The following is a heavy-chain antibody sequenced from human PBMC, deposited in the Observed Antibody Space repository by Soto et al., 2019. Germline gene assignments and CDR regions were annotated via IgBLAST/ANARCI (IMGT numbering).Heavy chain of an antibody. J-gene: IGHJ6*02. CDR3: AKVMITFGGSRYGLDV. CDR1: GFTFSSYA. D-gene: IGHD3-16*01. V-gene: IGHV3-23*01. Sequence: GGSLRLSCAASGFTFSSYAMSWVRQAPGKGLEWVSAMSGSGGSTYYADSVKGRFTISRDNSKNTLFLQMNSVRTEDTAVYYCAKVMITFGGSRYGLDVWGQGTTVTAP. CDR2: MSGSGGST.